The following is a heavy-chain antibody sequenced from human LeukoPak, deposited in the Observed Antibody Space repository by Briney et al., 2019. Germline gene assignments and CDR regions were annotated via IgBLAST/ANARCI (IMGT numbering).Heavy chain of an antibody. CDR1: GGTFSSYA. CDR2: IIPILGIA. V-gene: IGHV1-69*04. CDR3: AREAVAGDFGDIYYFDY. D-gene: IGHD3-10*01. Sequence: GASVKVSCKASGGTFSSYAISWVRQAPGQGLEWMGRIIPILGIANYAQKFQGRVTITADKSTSTAYMELSSLRSEDTAVYYCAREAVAGDFGDIYYFDYWGQGTLVTVSS. J-gene: IGHJ4*02.